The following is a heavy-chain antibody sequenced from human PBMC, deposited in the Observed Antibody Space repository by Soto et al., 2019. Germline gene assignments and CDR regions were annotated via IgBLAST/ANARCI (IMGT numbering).Heavy chain of an antibody. V-gene: IGHV3-23*01. CDR2: ISGSGGST. D-gene: IGHD3-22*01. Sequence: GGSLRLSCAASGFTFGSYAMSWVRQAPGKGLEWVSAISGSGGSTYYADSVKGRFTISRDNSKNTLYLQMNSLRAEDTAVYYCAKGRTMIVVALDAFDIWGQGTMVKVS. CDR1: GFTFGSYA. CDR3: AKGRTMIVVALDAFDI. J-gene: IGHJ3*02.